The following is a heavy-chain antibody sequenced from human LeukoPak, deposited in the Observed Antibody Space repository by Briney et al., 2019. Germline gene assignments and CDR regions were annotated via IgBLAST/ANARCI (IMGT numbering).Heavy chain of an antibody. CDR3: ARRRYYDSSGCFDY. CDR2: IYYSGST. Sequence: SETLSLTCTVSGGSISSSSYYWGWIRQPPGKGLEWIGSIYYSGSTHYNPSLKSRVTISVDTSKNQFSLKLSSVTAADTAVYYCARRRYYDSSGCFDYWGQGTLVTVSS. CDR1: GGSISSSSYY. D-gene: IGHD3-22*01. J-gene: IGHJ4*02. V-gene: IGHV4-39*01.